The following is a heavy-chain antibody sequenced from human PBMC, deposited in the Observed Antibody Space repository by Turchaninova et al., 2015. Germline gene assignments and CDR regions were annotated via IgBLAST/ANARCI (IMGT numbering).Heavy chain of an antibody. Sequence: EVQLVQSAAEVKTPGEPLQISCTGAAYSFSTPWVTWVRQMPGKGLEWMGRIRPSDSSTTYSPSVEGHVTISVDRSISTADLQWSSLEASDSAMYYCARHLRTTSSSDYWGQGTLVTVSS. CDR2: IRPSDSST. CDR3: ARHLRTTSSSDY. V-gene: IGHV5-10-1*03. J-gene: IGHJ4*02. CDR1: AYSFSTPW. D-gene: IGHD1-14*01.